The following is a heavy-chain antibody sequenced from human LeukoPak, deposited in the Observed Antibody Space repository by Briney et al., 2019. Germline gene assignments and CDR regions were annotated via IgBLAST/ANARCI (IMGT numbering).Heavy chain of an antibody. CDR3: VRVGHYRDGSAYYHYLDY. D-gene: IGHD3-22*01. CDR1: GGSISNDY. CDR2: IHYSGST. J-gene: IGHJ4*02. Sequence: SETLSLACTVSGGSISNDYWSWIRQPPGKGLEWIGYIHYSGSTDYNPSLKSRVTISVDTSKNQFSLRLNSVTAADTAVYHCVRVGHYRDGSAYYHYLDYWGQGTLVTVSS. V-gene: IGHV4-59*01.